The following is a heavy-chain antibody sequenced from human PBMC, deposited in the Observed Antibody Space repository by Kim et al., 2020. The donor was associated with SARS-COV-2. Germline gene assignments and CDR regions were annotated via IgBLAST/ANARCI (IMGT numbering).Heavy chain of an antibody. CDR3: ARDVVVTAHLNNWFDP. Sequence: GGSLRLSCAASGFTFSSYSMNWVRQAPGKGLEWVSSISSSSSYIYYADSVKGRFTISRDNAKNSLYLQMNSLRAEDTAVYYCARDVVVTAHLNNWFDPWGQGTLVTVSS. D-gene: IGHD2-21*02. CDR1: GFTFSSYS. J-gene: IGHJ5*02. V-gene: IGHV3-21*04. CDR2: ISSSSSYI.